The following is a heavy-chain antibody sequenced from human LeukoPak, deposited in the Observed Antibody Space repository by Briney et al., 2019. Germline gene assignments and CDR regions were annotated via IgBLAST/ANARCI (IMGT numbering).Heavy chain of an antibody. D-gene: IGHD3-10*01. V-gene: IGHV4-59*08. J-gene: IGHJ6*02. CDR1: GGSISSYY. CDR3: ARQKVTMVRGVINYYYGMDV. Sequence: PSETLSLTCTVSGGSISSYYWSWIRQPPGKGLEWIGYIYYSGSTNYNPSPKSRVTISVDTSKNQFSLKLSSVTAADTAVYYCARQKVTMVRGVINYYYGMDVWGQGTTVTVSS. CDR2: IYYSGST.